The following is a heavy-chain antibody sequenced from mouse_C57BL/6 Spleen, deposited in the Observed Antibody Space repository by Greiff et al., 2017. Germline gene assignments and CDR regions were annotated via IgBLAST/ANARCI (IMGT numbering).Heavy chain of an antibody. CDR1: GFTFTSYW. D-gene: IGHD1-1*01. J-gene: IGHJ2*01. CDR3: ARLADYYCSSPQFDY. Sequence: QVQLQQSGAELVRPGASVKLSCKASGFTFTSYWMHWVKQRPGQGLEWIGVIDPSDSYTNYNKKFKGKATLTVDTSSSTAYMQLSSLTSEDSAVYYCARLADYYCSSPQFDYWGQGTTLTVSS. CDR2: IDPSDSYT. V-gene: IGHV1-59*01.